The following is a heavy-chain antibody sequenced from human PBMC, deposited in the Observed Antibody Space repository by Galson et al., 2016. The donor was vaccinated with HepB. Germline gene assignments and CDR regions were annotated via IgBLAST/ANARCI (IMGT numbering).Heavy chain of an antibody. J-gene: IGHJ4*02. D-gene: IGHD6-13*01. Sequence: SLRLSCAASGFTFGNYVMSWVRQAPGKGLEWVSSITNIGGNTYYADSVKGRFTISRDNSKNTLYLQMNSLGADDTAVYYCAKGQQLAYFDYWGQGTLVTVSS. CDR3: AKGQQLAYFDY. V-gene: IGHV3-23*01. CDR2: ITNIGGNT. CDR1: GFTFGNYV.